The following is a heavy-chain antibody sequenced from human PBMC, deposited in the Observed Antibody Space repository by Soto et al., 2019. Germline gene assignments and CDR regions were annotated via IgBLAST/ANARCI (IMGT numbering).Heavy chain of an antibody. CDR2: IYYSGST. V-gene: IGHV4-59*12. CDR1: GDSISGYY. D-gene: IGHD3-22*01. J-gene: IGHJ6*02. Sequence: QVQLQESGPGLVRPSETLSLTCTVSGDSISGYYWSWIRQPPGKRLEWIGYIYYSGSTNYNPSLNSRVTITVDTSTNQFSLKMSSVTAEDTAVYYCARGPTRYYDSSGYSGGYYYYYGMDVWGQGTTVTVSS. CDR3: ARGPTRYYDSSGYSGGYYYYYGMDV.